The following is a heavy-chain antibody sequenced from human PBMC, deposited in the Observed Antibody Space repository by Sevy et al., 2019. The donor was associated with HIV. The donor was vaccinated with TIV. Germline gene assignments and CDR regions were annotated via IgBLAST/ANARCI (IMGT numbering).Heavy chain of an antibody. V-gene: IGHV3-11*01. D-gene: IGHD6-13*01. CDR2: IVGSGNTI. Sequence: GGSLRLSCAASGFTFSDYYMSWISQAPGKGLEWVSYIVGSGNTIYYADSVKGRFTISRDNAKNSLYLQMNSLRAEDTAVYYCARTRFPLEQPERDGYFDYWGQGTLVTVSS. CDR1: GFTFSDYY. J-gene: IGHJ4*02. CDR3: ARTRFPLEQPERDGYFDY.